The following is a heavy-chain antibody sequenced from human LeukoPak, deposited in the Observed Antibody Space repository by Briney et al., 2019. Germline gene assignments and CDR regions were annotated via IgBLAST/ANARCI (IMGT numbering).Heavy chain of an antibody. D-gene: IGHD3-3*01. V-gene: IGHV4-39*01. CDR1: GGSISSSSYY. CDR2: IYYSGST. J-gene: IGHJ4*02. Sequence: SETLSPTCTVSGGSISSSSYYWGWIRQPPGKGLEWIGSIYYSGSTYYNPSLKSRVTISVDTSKNQFSLKLSSVTAADTAVYYCARSLSYDFPDYWGQGTLVTVSS. CDR3: ARSLSYDFPDY.